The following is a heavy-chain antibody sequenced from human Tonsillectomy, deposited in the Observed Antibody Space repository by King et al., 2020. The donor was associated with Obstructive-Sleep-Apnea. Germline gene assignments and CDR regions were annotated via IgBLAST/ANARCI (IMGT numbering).Heavy chain of an antibody. CDR2: IYYSGST. Sequence: QLQESGPGLVKPSETLSLTCTVSGGSISSSSYYWGWIRQPPGKGLEWIGSIYYSGSTYYNPSLKSRVTISVDTSKNQFSLKLRSVTAADTAVYYCARDSRVNRAYDYNRGFDYWGQGTLVTVSS. CDR3: ARDSRVNRAYDYNRGFDY. D-gene: IGHD5-12*01. V-gene: IGHV4-39*07. CDR1: GGSISSSSYY. J-gene: IGHJ4*02.